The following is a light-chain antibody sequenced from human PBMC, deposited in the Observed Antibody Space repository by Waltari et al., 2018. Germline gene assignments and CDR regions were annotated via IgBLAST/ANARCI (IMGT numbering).Light chain of an antibody. CDR2: EAS. CDR1: QNIVNW. V-gene: IGKV1-33*01. J-gene: IGKJ4*01. CDR3: QQYENTRIT. Sequence: DIQMTQSPSSLSASVGDSVTITCQASQNIVNWLNWYQKKPGKAPKLLIYEASRLESGVPSRFSGSGSGTEFTFTISSLQPEDIATYYCQQYENTRITFGGGTKVEIK.